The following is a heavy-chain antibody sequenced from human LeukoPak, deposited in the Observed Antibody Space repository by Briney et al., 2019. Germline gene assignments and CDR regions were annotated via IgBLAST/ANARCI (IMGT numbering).Heavy chain of an antibody. CDR2: INHSGST. V-gene: IGHV4-34*01. J-gene: IGHJ4*02. D-gene: IGHD6-6*01. CDR1: GGSFSGYY. CDR3: ARAVTVLAAPFFGY. Sequence: PSETLSLTCAVYGGSFSGYYWSWVRQPPGKGLEWIGEINHSGSTNYNPSLKSRVTISVDTSKNQFSLKLSSVTAADTAVYYCARAVTVLAAPFFGYWGQGTLVTVSS.